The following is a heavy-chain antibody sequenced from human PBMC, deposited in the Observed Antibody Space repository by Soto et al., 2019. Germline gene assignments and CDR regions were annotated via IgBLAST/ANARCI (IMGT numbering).Heavy chain of an antibody. V-gene: IGHV5-10-1*01. CDR2: IDPSDSQT. Sequence: GEYLKISCKGSGYSFAGYWITWVRQKPGKGLEWMGRIDPSDSQTYYSPSFRGHVTISATKSITTVFLQWSSLRASDTAMYYCARQIYDSDTGPNFQYYFDSWGQGTTVTVSS. CDR1: GYSFAGYW. J-gene: IGHJ4*02. CDR3: ARQIYDSDTGPNFQYYFDS. D-gene: IGHD3-22*01.